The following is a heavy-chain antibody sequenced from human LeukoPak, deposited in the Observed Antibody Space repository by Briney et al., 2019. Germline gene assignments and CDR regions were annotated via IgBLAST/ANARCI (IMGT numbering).Heavy chain of an antibody. CDR3: ARGDSSGYSDY. CDR1: GFTFNTYA. J-gene: IGHJ4*02. CDR2: IYSGGST. V-gene: IGHV3-53*01. Sequence: QAGGSLRLSCAASGFTFNTYAMHWVRQAPGKGLEWVSVIYSGGSTYYADSVKGRFTISRDNSKNTLYLQMNSLRAEDTAVYYCARGDSSGYSDYWGQGTLVTVSS. D-gene: IGHD3-22*01.